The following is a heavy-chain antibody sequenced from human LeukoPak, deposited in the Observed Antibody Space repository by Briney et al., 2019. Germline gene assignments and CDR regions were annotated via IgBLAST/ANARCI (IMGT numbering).Heavy chain of an antibody. V-gene: IGHV1-69*13. CDR1: GGTFSSYA. J-gene: IGHJ6*02. D-gene: IGHD3-3*01. Sequence: SVKVSCKASGGTFSSYAISWVRQAPGQGLEWMGGIIPIFETPNYAQKFQGRVTITADESTSTAYMELSSLRSEDTAVYYCARDRVNVLSGSYYYYYGMDVWGQGTTVTVSS. CDR2: IIPIFETP. CDR3: ARDRVNVLSGSYYYYYGMDV.